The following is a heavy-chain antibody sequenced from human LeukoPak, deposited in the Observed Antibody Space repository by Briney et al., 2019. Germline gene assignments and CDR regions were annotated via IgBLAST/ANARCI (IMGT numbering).Heavy chain of an antibody. J-gene: IGHJ4*02. CDR3: ARQGAGIAAAGIFDY. Sequence: SETLSLTCTVSGGSISSSSYYWGWIRQPPGKGLEWIGSIYYSGSTYYNPSLKSRVTISVDTSKNQFSLKLSSVTAADTAVYYCARQGAGIAAAGIFDYWGQGTLVIVSS. V-gene: IGHV4-39*01. CDR1: GGSISSSSYY. D-gene: IGHD6-13*01. CDR2: IYYSGST.